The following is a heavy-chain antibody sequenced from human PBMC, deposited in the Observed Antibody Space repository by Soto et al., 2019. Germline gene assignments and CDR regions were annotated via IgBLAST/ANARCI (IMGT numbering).Heavy chain of an antibody. CDR2: ISGSGGST. CDR3: AKVRSRGSSWYWDYYYDGRDV. CDR1: GFTFSSYA. J-gene: IGHJ6*02. V-gene: IGHV3-23*01. D-gene: IGHD6-13*01. Sequence: EVQLLESGGGLVQPGGSLRLSCAASGFTFSSYAMSWVRQAPGKWLEWVSAISGSGGSTYYADSVKGRFTISRDNSKNTLYLQMNSLRAEDTAVYYCAKVRSRGSSWYWDYYYDGRDVWGQGTTVTVSS.